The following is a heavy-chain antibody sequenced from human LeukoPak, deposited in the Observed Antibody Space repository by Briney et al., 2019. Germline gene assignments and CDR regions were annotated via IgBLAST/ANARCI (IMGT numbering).Heavy chain of an antibody. Sequence: ASVKVSCKASGYTLTSNYIHWVRQAPGQGLEWMGIINPSGGSTTYAQEFQGRVTMTRDTSTSTVYMELTSLRSEDTAVYYCAKGRSDFFAYYYYLDVWGKGTTVTVSS. J-gene: IGHJ6*03. D-gene: IGHD2-21*02. CDR3: AKGRSDFFAYYYYLDV. V-gene: IGHV1-46*03. CDR1: GYTLTSNY. CDR2: INPSGGST.